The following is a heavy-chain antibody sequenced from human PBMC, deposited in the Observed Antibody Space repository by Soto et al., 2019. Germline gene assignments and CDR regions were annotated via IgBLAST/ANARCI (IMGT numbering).Heavy chain of an antibody. V-gene: IGHV3-66*01. D-gene: IGHD3-3*01. CDR3: AREAVFGLTMHYYYYMDV. CDR2: VYRSGDT. CDR1: GFSVSGTY. Sequence: EVQLVESGGGLVQPGGSLRLSCVASGFSVSGTYMSWIRQAPEKGLEWVSVVYRSGDTNYADSVKDRFITSRDTSKNTLYLHMSSLRADDTAVYYCAREAVFGLTMHYYYYMDVWGKGTTVPVSS. J-gene: IGHJ6*03.